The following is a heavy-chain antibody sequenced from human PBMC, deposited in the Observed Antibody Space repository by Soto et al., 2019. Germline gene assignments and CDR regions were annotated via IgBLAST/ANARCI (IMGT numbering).Heavy chain of an antibody. J-gene: IGHJ6*02. Sequence: GSLRLSCAASGFTISSYGMHWVRQAPGKGLEWVAVISYDGSNKYYADSVKGRFTISRDNSKNTLYLQMNSLRAEDTAVYYCAKVLRAVAGDYYYYGMDVWGQGTTVTVSS. CDR3: AKVLRAVAGDYYYYGMDV. V-gene: IGHV3-30*18. D-gene: IGHD6-19*01. CDR1: GFTISSYG. CDR2: ISYDGSNK.